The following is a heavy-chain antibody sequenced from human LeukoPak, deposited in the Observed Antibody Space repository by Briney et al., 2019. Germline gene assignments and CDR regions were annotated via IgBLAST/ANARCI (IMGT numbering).Heavy chain of an antibody. CDR2: ISLTGET. Sequence: SSETLSLTCGVSGGSITNTNYWTWVRQPPGQGLEWIGEISLTGETNYNPSLNGRVTMSLDKSRNQLSLKLTSVTAADTAIYYCSRESGAFCPFGYWGQGTLVIVPP. J-gene: IGHJ4*02. V-gene: IGHV4-4*02. CDR1: GGSITNTNY. D-gene: IGHD1-26*01. CDR3: SRESGAFCPFGY.